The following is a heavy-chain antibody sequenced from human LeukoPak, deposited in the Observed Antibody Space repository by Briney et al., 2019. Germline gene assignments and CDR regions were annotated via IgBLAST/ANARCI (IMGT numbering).Heavy chain of an antibody. CDR2: INHSGST. CDR1: GGSFSGYY. V-gene: IGHV4-34*01. D-gene: IGHD6-6*01. CDR3: ARGVRIAARPNWFDP. Sequence: PSETLSLTCAVYGGSFSGYYWSWIRQPLGKGLEWIGEINHSGSTNYNPSLKNRVTISVDTSKNQFSLKLSSVTAADTAVYYCARGVRIAARPNWFDPWGQGTLVTVSS. J-gene: IGHJ5*02.